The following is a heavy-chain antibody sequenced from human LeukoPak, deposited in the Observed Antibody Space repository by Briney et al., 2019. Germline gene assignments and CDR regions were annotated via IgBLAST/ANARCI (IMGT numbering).Heavy chain of an antibody. J-gene: IGHJ3*02. CDR3: ARSLYYYDSSGLMRALDAFDI. D-gene: IGHD3-22*01. CDR1: GFTFSSYA. Sequence: HPGGSLRLSCAASGFTFSSYAMSWVRQAPGKGLEWVSAISGSGGSTYYADSVKGRFTISRDNSKNTLYLQMNSLRAEDTAVYYCARSLYYYDSSGLMRALDAFDIWGQGTMVTVSS. V-gene: IGHV3-23*01. CDR2: ISGSGGST.